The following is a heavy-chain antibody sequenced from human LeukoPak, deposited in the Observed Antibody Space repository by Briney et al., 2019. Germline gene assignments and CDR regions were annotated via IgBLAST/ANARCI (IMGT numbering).Heavy chain of an antibody. CDR1: GYTFTDYY. Sequence: ASVKVSPKASGYTFTDYYLHWVRQAPEQGLEWLGWINPNSGGTNNAQKFQGRVTMTRDTSISTAYMELSRLRSGDTAVYYCARVGHYYDSSGYYTFDFWGQGTLVTVSS. CDR2: INPNSGGT. V-gene: IGHV1-2*02. J-gene: IGHJ4*02. CDR3: ARVGHYYDSSGYYTFDF. D-gene: IGHD3-22*01.